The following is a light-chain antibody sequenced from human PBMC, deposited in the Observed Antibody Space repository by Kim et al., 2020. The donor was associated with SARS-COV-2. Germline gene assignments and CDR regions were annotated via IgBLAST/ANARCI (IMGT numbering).Light chain of an antibody. Sequence: GQSVTNSCTGASSDVGGYKFVSWYHHHPGKAPKLMIYEVSKRPSGVPDRFSGSKSGNTASLTVSGLQAEDEADYYCSSYAGSNNVVFGGGTQLTVL. CDR2: EVS. CDR1: SSDVGGYKF. J-gene: IGLJ2*01. V-gene: IGLV2-8*01. CDR3: SSYAGSNNVV.